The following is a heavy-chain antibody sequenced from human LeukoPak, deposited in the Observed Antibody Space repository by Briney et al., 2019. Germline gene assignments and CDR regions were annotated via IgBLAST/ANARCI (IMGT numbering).Heavy chain of an antibody. CDR1: GYSFTSYW. J-gene: IGHJ4*02. Sequence: GESLKISCKGSGYSFTSYWISWVRQMPGKGLEWMGRIDPRDSYTKYSPSFQGHVSISADKSISTAYLQWSGLKASDTATYYCARLESSGYYVYWGQGTLVTVSS. CDR3: ARLESSGYYVY. V-gene: IGHV5-10-1*01. D-gene: IGHD3-22*01. CDR2: IDPRDSYT.